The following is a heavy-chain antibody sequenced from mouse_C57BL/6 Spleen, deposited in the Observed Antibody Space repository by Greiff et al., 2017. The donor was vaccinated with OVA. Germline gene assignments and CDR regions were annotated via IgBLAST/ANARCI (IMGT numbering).Heavy chain of an antibody. CDR3: AREGFITTDYYAMDY. Sequence: EVMLVESEGGLVQPGRSMKLSCTASGFTFSDYYMAWVRQVPEKGLEWVANINYDGSSTYYLDSLKSRFIISRDNAKNILYLQMSSLKSEDTATYYCAREGFITTDYYAMDYWGQGTSVTVSS. D-gene: IGHD1-1*01. V-gene: IGHV5-16*01. CDR1: GFTFSDYY. CDR2: INYDGSST. J-gene: IGHJ4*01.